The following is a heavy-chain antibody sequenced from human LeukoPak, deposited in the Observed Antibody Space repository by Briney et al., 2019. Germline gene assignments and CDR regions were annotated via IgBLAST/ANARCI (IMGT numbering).Heavy chain of an antibody. CDR1: GGSFSGYY. CDR3: ARARYYGSGSYPPHKPPYYYYYYGMDV. V-gene: IGHV4-34*01. Sequence: PSETLSLTCAVYGGSFSGYYWSWIRQPPGKGLEWIGEINHSGSTNYNPSLKSRVTISVDTSKNQFSLKLSSVTAADTAVYYCARARYYGSGSYPPHKPPYYYYYYGMDVWGQGTTVTVSS. CDR2: INHSGST. J-gene: IGHJ6*02. D-gene: IGHD3-10*01.